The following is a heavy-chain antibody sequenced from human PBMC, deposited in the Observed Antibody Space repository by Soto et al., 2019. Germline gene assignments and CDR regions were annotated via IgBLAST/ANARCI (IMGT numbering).Heavy chain of an antibody. V-gene: IGHV4-31*03. CDR1: GGSLSSGDYY. J-gene: IGHJ3*02. D-gene: IGHD3-10*01. CDR3: ARAMARVAFDI. Sequence: SETLSLTCIVSGGSLSSGDYYCSWLRQHTGKGLEWIGYITYSGSTYYNPSLKSRVTISVDTSKNQFSLKLSSVTAADTAVYYCARAMARVAFDIWGQGTMVTVSS. CDR2: ITYSGST.